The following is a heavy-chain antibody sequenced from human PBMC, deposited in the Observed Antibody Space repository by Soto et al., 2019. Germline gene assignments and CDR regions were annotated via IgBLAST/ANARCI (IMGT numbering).Heavy chain of an antibody. CDR3: ARDSSYYYGAGGSGMDV. Sequence: GASVKVSCKASGYTFTSYAMHWVRQAPGQRLEWMGWINAGNGNTKYSQKFQGRVTITRDTSASTAYMELSSLRSEDTAVYYCARDSSYYYGAGGSGMDVWGQGTTVTVSS. V-gene: IGHV1-3*01. D-gene: IGHD3-10*01. CDR1: GYTFTSYA. CDR2: INAGNGNT. J-gene: IGHJ6*02.